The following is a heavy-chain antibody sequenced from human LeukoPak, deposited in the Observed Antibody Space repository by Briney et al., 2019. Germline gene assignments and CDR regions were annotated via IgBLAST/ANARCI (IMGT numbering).Heavy chain of an antibody. CDR3: ARDHNYAFDN. D-gene: IGHD1-1*01. J-gene: IGHJ4*02. V-gene: IGHV3-48*01. Sequence: GGSLRLSCTASGFPFVEYSMNWVRQAPGKGLEWISYIGIDSGNTKYADSVRGRFTISADKAKNSLHLQMNSLRVEDTAVYYCARDHNYAFDNWGQGTLVSVAS. CDR2: IGIDSGNT. CDR1: GFPFVEYS.